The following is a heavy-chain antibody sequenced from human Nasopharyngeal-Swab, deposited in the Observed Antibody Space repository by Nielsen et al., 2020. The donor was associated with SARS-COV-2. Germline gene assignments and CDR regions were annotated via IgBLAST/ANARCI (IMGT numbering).Heavy chain of an antibody. CDR3: VRDRSVSYCSGGACWVF. Sequence: GESLKISCAASGFTFSSYAMHWVRQAPGKGLEWLAGISHAGGNENYADSVKGRFTISRDNFKNTLFLQMDSLRVEDTAVYFCVRDRSVSYCSGGACWVFWGQGTLVAVSS. J-gene: IGHJ1*01. V-gene: IGHV3-30*04. D-gene: IGHD2-15*01. CDR1: GFTFSSYA. CDR2: ISHAGGNE.